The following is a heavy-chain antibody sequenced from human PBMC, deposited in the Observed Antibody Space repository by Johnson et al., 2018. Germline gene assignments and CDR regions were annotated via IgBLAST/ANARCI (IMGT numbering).Heavy chain of an antibody. J-gene: IGHJ3*02. CDR2: IYSGGST. V-gene: IGHV3-66*03. Sequence: VQLQESGGGLIQPGGSLRLSCAASGFTVSSNYMSWVRQAPGKGLEWVSVIYSGGSTYYADSVKGRFTTSRDNSKNTLYLQMNSLRAEDTAVYYCARVAGGYSYGWGAFDIWGQGTMVTVSS. D-gene: IGHD5-18*01. CDR3: ARVAGGYSYGWGAFDI. CDR1: GFTVSSNY.